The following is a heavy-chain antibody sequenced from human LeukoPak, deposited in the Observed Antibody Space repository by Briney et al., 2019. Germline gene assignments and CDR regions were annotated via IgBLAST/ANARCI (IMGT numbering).Heavy chain of an antibody. J-gene: IGHJ2*01. CDR2: MNPKTGNT. Sequence: ASVKVSCTASGYTFSRYDINWVRQAAGQGLEWMGWMNPKTGNTGYAQKFQGRLSFTRNTSINTAYMELSSLRSEDTAVYYCARGPRVFGVVLSSHWFFDVWGRGTLVTVSS. V-gene: IGHV1-8*01. D-gene: IGHD3-3*01. CDR1: GYTFSRYD. CDR3: ARGPRVFGVVLSSHWFFDV.